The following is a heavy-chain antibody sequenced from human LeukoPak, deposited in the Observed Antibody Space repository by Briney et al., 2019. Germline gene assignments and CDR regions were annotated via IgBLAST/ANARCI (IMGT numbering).Heavy chain of an antibody. CDR3: ARVYGSSPFDY. CDR1: GYTFTGNY. CDR2: IIPILGIA. D-gene: IGHD6-6*01. J-gene: IGHJ4*02. V-gene: IGHV1-69*10. Sequence: SVKVSCKASGYTFTGNYVHWVRQAPGQGLEWMGWIIPILGIANYAQKFQGRVTITADKSTSTAYMELSSLRSEDTAMYYCARVYGSSPFDYWGQGTLVTVSS.